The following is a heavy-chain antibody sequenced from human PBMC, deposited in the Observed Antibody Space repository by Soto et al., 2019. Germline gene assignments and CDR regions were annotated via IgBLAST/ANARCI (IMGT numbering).Heavy chain of an antibody. Sequence: ASVKVYCKASGYTFTRYTMNWVRQAPGQMLEWMGWINAGNGNTKYSQKFQGRVTITRDTSASTAYMELSSLRSEDTAVYYCASAARGGGSLFDYWGQGTLVTVSS. CDR2: INAGNGNT. J-gene: IGHJ4*02. CDR3: ASAARGGGSLFDY. V-gene: IGHV1-3*01. CDR1: GYTFTRYT. D-gene: IGHD2-15*01.